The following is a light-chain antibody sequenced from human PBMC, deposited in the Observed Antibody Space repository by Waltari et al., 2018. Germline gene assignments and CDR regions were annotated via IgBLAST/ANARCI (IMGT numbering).Light chain of an antibody. Sequence: DIQMTQSPSSLSASVGDRVTITCRASQSISNWLAWYQQKPGKAPILLIYKASILKSGVPPRFSGSGSGTQFTLTISSLQPGDFATYYCQQYNTYSSFGQGTKLEIK. J-gene: IGKJ2*01. CDR2: KAS. CDR1: QSISNW. CDR3: QQYNTYSS. V-gene: IGKV1-5*03.